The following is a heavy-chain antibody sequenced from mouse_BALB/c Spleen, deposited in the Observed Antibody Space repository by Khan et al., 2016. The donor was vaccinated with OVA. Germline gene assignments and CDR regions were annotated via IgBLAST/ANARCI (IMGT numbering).Heavy chain of an antibody. J-gene: IGHJ2*01. CDR2: VYPGTDNT. CDR3: AREEALYYFDY. D-gene: IGHD3-2*02. Sequence: QVQLKESGAELVRPGTSVKLSCKTSGYTFTSYWIHWVKQRSGQGLEWIARVYPGTDNTYYNENFKDKATLTADKSSTTVYLQLSSLKSEDSAVFFCAREEALYYFDYWGQGTTLTVSS. CDR1: GYTFTSYW. V-gene: IGHV1-76*01.